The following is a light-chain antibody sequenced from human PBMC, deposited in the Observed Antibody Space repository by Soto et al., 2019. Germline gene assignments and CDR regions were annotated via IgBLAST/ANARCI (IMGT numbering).Light chain of an antibody. CDR1: QSVSSY. CDR2: DAS. Sequence: EIVLTQSPATLSLSPGESATLSCRASQSVSSYLAWYQQKPGQAPRLLIYDASNRATGIPARFSGSGSGTDSTLTISSLEPEDFAVYYCQQRSNWPLTFGGGTKVDIK. V-gene: IGKV3-11*01. CDR3: QQRSNWPLT. J-gene: IGKJ4*01.